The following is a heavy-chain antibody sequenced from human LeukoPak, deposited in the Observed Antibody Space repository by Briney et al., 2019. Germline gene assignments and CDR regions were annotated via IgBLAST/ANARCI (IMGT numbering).Heavy chain of an antibody. CDR1: GGSISSGDYY. D-gene: IGHD3-10*01. J-gene: IGHJ5*02. V-gene: IGHV4-30-4*01. CDR2: IYYSGST. Sequence: PSQTLSLTCTVSGGSISSGDYYWSWIRQPPGKGLEWIGYIYYSGSTYYNPSLKSRVTISVDTSKNQFSLKLSPVTAADTAVYYCARAGYYGSGSYGDFDPWGQGTLATVSS. CDR3: ARAGYYGSGSYGDFDP.